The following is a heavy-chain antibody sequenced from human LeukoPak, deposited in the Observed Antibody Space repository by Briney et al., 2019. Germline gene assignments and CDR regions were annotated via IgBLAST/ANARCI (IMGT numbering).Heavy chain of an antibody. J-gene: IGHJ4*02. CDR1: GYIFTSYD. CDR2: MNPNSGNT. CDR3: ARIAAAGNRRLNY. D-gene: IGHD6-13*01. V-gene: IGHV1-8*01. Sequence: SVKVSCKASGYIFTSYDINWVRQATGQGLEWMGWMNPNSGNTGYAQKFQGRITMTRNTSISTAYMELSSLTSEDTAAYYCARIAAAGNRRLNYWGQGTLVTVSS.